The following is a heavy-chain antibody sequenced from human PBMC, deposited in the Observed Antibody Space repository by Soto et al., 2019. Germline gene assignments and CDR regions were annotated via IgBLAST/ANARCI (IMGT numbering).Heavy chain of an antibody. D-gene: IGHD3-16*01. Sequence: ASVKVSCKASGYTFTSYAMHWVRQAPGQRLEWMGWINAGNGNTKYSQKFQGRVTITRDTSASTAYMELSSLRSEDTAVYYCARLIMGGYYYYGMDVWGQGTTVTVSS. CDR1: GYTFTSYA. CDR3: ARLIMGGYYYYGMDV. V-gene: IGHV1-3*01. J-gene: IGHJ6*02. CDR2: INAGNGNT.